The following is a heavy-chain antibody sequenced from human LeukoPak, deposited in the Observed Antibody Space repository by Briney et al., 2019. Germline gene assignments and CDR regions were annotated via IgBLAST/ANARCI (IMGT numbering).Heavy chain of an antibody. CDR2: IYPGDSDT. CDR1: GYSFTSYW. Sequence: GESLKSSCKGSGYSFTSYWIGWVRQMPGKGLEWMGIIYPGDSDTRYSPSFQGQVTISADKSISTAYLQWSSLKASDTAMYYCARLASYYGSGSYYPSLPFDYWGQGTLVTVSS. D-gene: IGHD3-10*01. CDR3: ARLASYYGSGSYYPSLPFDY. V-gene: IGHV5-51*01. J-gene: IGHJ4*02.